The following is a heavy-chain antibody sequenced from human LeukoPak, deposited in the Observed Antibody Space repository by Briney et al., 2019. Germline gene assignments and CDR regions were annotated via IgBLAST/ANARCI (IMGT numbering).Heavy chain of an antibody. CDR1: GFTFSNYW. CDR2: ISSSSSYI. Sequence: GGSLRLSCAASGFTFSNYWMNWVRQAPGKGLEWVPSISSSSSYIYYADSVKGRFTISRDNAKNSLYLQMNSLRAEDTAVYYCARDSFVSSPYYGMDVWGQGTTVTVSS. CDR3: ARDSFVSSPYYGMDV. V-gene: IGHV3-21*01. D-gene: IGHD3-16*01. J-gene: IGHJ6*02.